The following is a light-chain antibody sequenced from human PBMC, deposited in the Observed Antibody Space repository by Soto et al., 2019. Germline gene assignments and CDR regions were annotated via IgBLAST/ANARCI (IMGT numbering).Light chain of an antibody. V-gene: IGKV1-12*01. J-gene: IGKJ4*01. Sequence: DLPMTQSPSSVSASVGDRVTITCRASQGINNWVAWYQQQPGKAPKLLMSGASTLQSGVTSRFSVGGSGTRFTLIISSLQPEDFATYYCQQTNTFLPLTFGGGTKVDLK. CDR1: QGINNW. CDR3: QQTNTFLPLT. CDR2: GAS.